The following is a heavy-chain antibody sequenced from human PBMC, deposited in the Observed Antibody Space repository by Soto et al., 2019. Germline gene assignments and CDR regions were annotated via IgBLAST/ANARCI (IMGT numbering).Heavy chain of an antibody. Sequence: GGSLRLSCAASGFTFSSYAMSWVRQAPGKGLEWVSAISGSGGSTYYADSVKGRFTISRDNSKNTLYLQMNSLRAEDTAVYYCAKDSWFGEFPSMDVWGQGTTVTVSS. CDR1: GFTFSSYA. CDR3: AKDSWFGEFPSMDV. V-gene: IGHV3-23*01. J-gene: IGHJ6*02. D-gene: IGHD3-10*01. CDR2: ISGSGGST.